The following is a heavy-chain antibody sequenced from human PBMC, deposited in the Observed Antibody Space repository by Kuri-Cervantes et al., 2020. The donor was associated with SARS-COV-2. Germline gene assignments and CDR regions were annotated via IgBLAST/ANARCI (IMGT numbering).Heavy chain of an antibody. CDR3: ARVRDEYSSSSPLDY. D-gene: IGHD6-6*01. V-gene: IGHV3-30*03. CDR1: GFTFSSYG. Sequence: GGSLRLSCAASGFTFSSYGMHWVRQAPGKGLEWVAVISYDGSNKYYADSVKGRFTISRDNSKNTLYLQMNSLRAEDTAVYYCARVRDEYSSSSPLDYWGQGTLVTVSS. J-gene: IGHJ4*02. CDR2: ISYDGSNK.